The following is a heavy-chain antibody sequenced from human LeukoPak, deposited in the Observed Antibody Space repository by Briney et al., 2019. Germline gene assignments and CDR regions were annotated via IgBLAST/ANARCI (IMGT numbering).Heavy chain of an antibody. J-gene: IGHJ6*02. Sequence: GRSLRLSCAASGFILNDYGMHWVRQAPGKGLEWVADIWFDKNQHFADSVKGRFAISRDNSKNTVYLQISSLRAEDTAVYYCARNRHCANGVCHSPPGMDVWGQGTTVTVSS. CDR1: GFILNDYG. CDR2: IWFDKNQ. CDR3: ARNRHCANGVCHSPPGMDV. D-gene: IGHD2-8*01. V-gene: IGHV3-33*01.